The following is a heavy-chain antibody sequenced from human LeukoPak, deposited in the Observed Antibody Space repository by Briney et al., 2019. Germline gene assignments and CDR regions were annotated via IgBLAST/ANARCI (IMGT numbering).Heavy chain of an antibody. J-gene: IGHJ6*03. D-gene: IGHD3-16*01. CDR3: ASPTSYYYYYMDV. CDR1: GGSFTGSY. Sequence: SETLSLTCAVYGGSFTGSYWSWISQHPGKGLEWLGDINHSVSTNYKPSLKSRATIPKETSKTRFTLQLTSVTAADTAVYYCASPTSYYYYYMDVWGKGTAVIISS. V-gene: IGHV4-34*01. CDR2: INHSVST.